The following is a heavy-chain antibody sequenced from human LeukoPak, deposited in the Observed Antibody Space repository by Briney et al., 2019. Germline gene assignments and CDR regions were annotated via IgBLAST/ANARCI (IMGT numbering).Heavy chain of an antibody. CDR3: ATRNYDSSGYPIDY. CDR1: GFTFSSYA. CDR2: ISGSGGST. J-gene: IGHJ4*02. Sequence: GGSLRLSCAASGFTFSSYAMSWVRQAPGKGLEWVSAISGSGGSTYYADSVKGRFTISRDNSKNTLYLQMNSLRAEDTAVYYCATRNYDSSGYPIDYWGQGTLVTVSS. D-gene: IGHD3-22*01. V-gene: IGHV3-23*01.